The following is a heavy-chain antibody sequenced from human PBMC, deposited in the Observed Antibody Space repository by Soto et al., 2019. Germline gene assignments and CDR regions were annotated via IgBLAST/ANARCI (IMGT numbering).Heavy chain of an antibody. CDR3: ARGRMVNFYGMDV. J-gene: IGHJ6*02. D-gene: IGHD2-8*01. Sequence: QVQLVQSGAEVKKPGASVKVSYVASGYTFTDHYIHWVRQAPGQGLEWMGWINPHSGDTIYAQKFQGRVTLTRDTSISTAYMELSWLRSDDTAVYYCARGRMVNFYGMDVWGQGTTVTVSS. V-gene: IGHV1-2*02. CDR1: GYTFTDHY. CDR2: INPHSGDT.